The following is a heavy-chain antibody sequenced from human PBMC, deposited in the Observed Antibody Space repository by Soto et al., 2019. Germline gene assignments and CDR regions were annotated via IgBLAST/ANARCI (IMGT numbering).Heavy chain of an antibody. Sequence: SVKVSCKASGGTFSSYAISWVRQAPGQGLEWMGGIIPIFGTANYAQKFQGRVTITADESTSTAYMELSSLRSEDTAVYYCARDGVDYYGSGSYPPWGQRTLVTVSS. CDR1: GGTFSSYA. V-gene: IGHV1-69*13. CDR2: IIPIFGTA. CDR3: ARDGVDYYGSGSYPP. J-gene: IGHJ5*02. D-gene: IGHD3-10*01.